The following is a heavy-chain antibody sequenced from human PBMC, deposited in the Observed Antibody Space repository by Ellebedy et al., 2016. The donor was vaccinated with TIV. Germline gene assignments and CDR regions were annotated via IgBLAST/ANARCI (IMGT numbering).Heavy chain of an antibody. J-gene: IGHJ5*02. D-gene: IGHD6-13*01. CDR2: IYHSGST. CDR1: GYSINSGYY. V-gene: IGHV4-38-2*01. CDR3: AKGVYATPANWFDP. Sequence: GSLRLSCSVSGYSINSGYYWGWTRQSPGKGLEWLGSIYHSGSTYYNPSLKSRLIISVDTSKNQFSLKLSSVTAADTAVYYCAKGVYATPANWFDPWGQGTLVTVSS.